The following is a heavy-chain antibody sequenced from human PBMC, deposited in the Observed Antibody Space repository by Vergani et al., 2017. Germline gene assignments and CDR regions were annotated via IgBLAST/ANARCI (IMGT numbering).Heavy chain of an antibody. V-gene: IGHV1-69*01. CDR2: IIPIFGTA. J-gene: IGHJ6*02. D-gene: IGHD6-6*01. CDR1: GGTFSSYA. CDR3: ARSEYSSSLISGYYYGMDV. Sequence: QVQLVQSGAEVKKPGSSVKVSCKASGGTFSSYAISWVRQAPGQGLEWMGGIIPIFGTANYAQKSQGRVTITADESTSTAYMELSSLRSEDTAVYYCARSEYSSSLISGYYYGMDVWGQGTTVTVSS.